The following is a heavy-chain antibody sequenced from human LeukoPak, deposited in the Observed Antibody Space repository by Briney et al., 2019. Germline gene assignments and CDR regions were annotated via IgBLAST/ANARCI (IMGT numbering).Heavy chain of an antibody. D-gene: IGHD2-15*01. J-gene: IGHJ4*02. CDR2: ISHSGST. V-gene: IGHV4-34*01. CDR3: ARGGSRIVVVVAARKPHYFDY. CDR1: GGSFSGYY. Sequence: SETLSLTCAVCGGSFSGYYWSWIRQPPGKGREWIGEISHSGSTNYNPSLKSRVTISVDTSKNQFSLKLSSVTAADTAVYYCARGGSRIVVVVAARKPHYFDYWGQGTLVTVSS.